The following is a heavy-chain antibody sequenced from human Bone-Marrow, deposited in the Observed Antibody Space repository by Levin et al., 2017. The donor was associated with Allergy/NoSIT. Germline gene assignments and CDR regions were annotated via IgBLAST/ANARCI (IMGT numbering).Heavy chain of an antibody. CDR1: GFTVSNHV. D-gene: IGHD5-24*01. CDR3: ARRGGDGWGAFDV. V-gene: IGHV3-23*01. CDR2: FSQTDDRT. Sequence: GESLKISCAASGFTVSNHVMTWVRQAPGKGPEWVSAFSQTDDRTWYADSVRGRFTISRDNSKNAVYLQMHSLRAEDTAVYYCARRGGDGWGAFDVWGQGTEVSVSS. J-gene: IGHJ3*01.